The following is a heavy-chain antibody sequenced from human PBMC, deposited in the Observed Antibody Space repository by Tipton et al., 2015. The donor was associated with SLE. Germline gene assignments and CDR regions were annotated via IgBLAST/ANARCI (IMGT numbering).Heavy chain of an antibody. J-gene: IGHJ4*02. CDR2: IYYSGST. V-gene: IGHV4-39*02. D-gene: IGHD6-19*01. CDR3: ARDHPVAGPFDY. CDR1: GGSISSSSYY. Sequence: TLFLTCTVSGGSISSSSYYRGWIRQPPGKGLEWIGSIYYSGSTYYNPSLKSRVTISVDTSKNQFSLKLSSVTAADTAVYYCARDHPVAGPFDYWGQGTLVTVSS.